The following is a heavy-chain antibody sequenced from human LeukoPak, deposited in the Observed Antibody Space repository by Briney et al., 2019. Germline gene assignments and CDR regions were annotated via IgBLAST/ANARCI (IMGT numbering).Heavy chain of an antibody. CDR2: IYYSGST. Sequence: PSETLSLTCTVSGVSISSYYWSWIRQPPGKGLEWIGYIYYSGSTNYNPSLKSRVTISVDTSKNQFSLKLSSVTAAGTAVYYCARDAYSSSWYYFDYGGQGTRVTVSS. J-gene: IGHJ4*02. D-gene: IGHD6-13*01. CDR3: ARDAYSSSWYYFDY. CDR1: GVSISSYY. V-gene: IGHV4-59*01.